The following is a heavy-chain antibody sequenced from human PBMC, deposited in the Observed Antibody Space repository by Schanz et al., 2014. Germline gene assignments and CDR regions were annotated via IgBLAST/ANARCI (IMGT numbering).Heavy chain of an antibody. CDR2: ITGSGSKT. J-gene: IGHJ3*02. CDR1: GFTFTTYA. V-gene: IGHV3-23*01. Sequence: DVQLLESGGGLVQPGESLRLSCAASGFTFTTYAMTWVRQAPGKGLEWVSAITGSGSKTYYADSVKGRFTIARDNSKNTLFLQMDSLRVEDTAVYYCAKAKSGAHGAFDIWGQGTMVTVSS. CDR3: AKAKSGAHGAFDI. D-gene: IGHD3-10*01.